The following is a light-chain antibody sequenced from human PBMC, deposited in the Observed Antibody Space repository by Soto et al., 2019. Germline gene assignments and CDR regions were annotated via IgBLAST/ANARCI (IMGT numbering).Light chain of an antibody. CDR2: AAS. J-gene: IGKJ2*01. V-gene: IGKV1-39*01. CDR3: QQSYSTPRSYT. Sequence: DIQMTQSPSSLSASVGDRVTITCRASQSISSYLNWYQQKPGKAPKLLIYAASSLQSGVPSRFSGSGSGTDFTLTISSLQPEDFATDYCQQSYSTPRSYTFGQGTKLEIK. CDR1: QSISSY.